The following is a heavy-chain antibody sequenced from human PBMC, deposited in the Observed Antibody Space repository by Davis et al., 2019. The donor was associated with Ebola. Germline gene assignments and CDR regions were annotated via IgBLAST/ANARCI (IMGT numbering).Heavy chain of an antibody. J-gene: IGHJ5*02. V-gene: IGHV3-23*01. CDR1: GFTFNYYA. CDR2: IGGGGDDT. CDR3: AKEGPGWELLVPWFDP. Sequence: GGSLRLSCAASGFTFNYYAMSWVRQAPGKGLEWVSLIGGGGDDTYYPDSVKGRFTISRDNSKNILFLQMNSLRAEDTAVYYCAKEGPGWELLVPWFDPWGQGTLVTVSS. D-gene: IGHD1-26*01.